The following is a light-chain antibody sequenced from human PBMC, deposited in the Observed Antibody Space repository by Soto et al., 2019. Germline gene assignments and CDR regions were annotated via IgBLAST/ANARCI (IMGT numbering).Light chain of an antibody. J-gene: IGLJ1*01. Sequence: QSVLTQPASVSGSPGQSITISCTGSSSDVGTYNLVSWYQQHPGEAPKLMIYEVTKRPSGVSNRFSGSKSGNTASLTISGLQAEDEADYYCCSYAGSSYVFGTGTKVTAL. CDR1: SSDVGTYNL. V-gene: IGLV2-23*02. CDR3: CSYAGSSYV. CDR2: EVT.